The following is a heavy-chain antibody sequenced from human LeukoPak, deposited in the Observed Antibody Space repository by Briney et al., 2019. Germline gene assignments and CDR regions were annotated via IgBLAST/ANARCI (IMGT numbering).Heavy chain of an antibody. CDR3: ARDGDGDLYYYYYGMDV. V-gene: IGHV1-8*01. D-gene: IGHD4-17*01. CDR2: MSPNSGDT. Sequence: ASVKVSCKASGYTFTSYDFNWVRQATGQRPEWMGWMSPNSGDTGYAQKFQDRVTMTRNTSISTAYMELRSLRSDDTAVYYCARDGDGDLYYYYYGMDVWGQGTTVTVSS. CDR1: GYTFTSYD. J-gene: IGHJ6*02.